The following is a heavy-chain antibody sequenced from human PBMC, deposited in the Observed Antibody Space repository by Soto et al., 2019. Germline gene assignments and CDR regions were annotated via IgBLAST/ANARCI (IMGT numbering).Heavy chain of an antibody. V-gene: IGHV1-69*13. CDR3: ATVSLIAARLDPFDY. J-gene: IGHJ4*02. Sequence: SVKVSCKASGGTFSSYAISWVRQAPGQGLEWMGGIIPIFGTANYAQKFQGRVTITADESTSTAYMELSSLRSEDTAVYYCATVSLIAARLDPFDYWGQGTLVTVSS. CDR1: GGTFSSYA. CDR2: IIPIFGTA. D-gene: IGHD6-6*01.